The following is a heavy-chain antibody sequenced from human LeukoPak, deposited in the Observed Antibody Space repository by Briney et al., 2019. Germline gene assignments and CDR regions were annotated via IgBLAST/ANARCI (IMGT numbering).Heavy chain of an antibody. CDR2: ISAYSGNT. CDR3: ASKYRDSYGLYNWFDP. Sequence: ASVKVSCKASGYTFTSYGISWVRQAPGQGLEWMGWISAYSGNTNYAQKPQGRVTMTTDTSTRTAYMELRSLRSDDTAVYYCASKYRDSYGLYNWFDPWGQGTLVTVSS. J-gene: IGHJ5*02. V-gene: IGHV1-18*01. D-gene: IGHD5-18*01. CDR1: GYTFTSYG.